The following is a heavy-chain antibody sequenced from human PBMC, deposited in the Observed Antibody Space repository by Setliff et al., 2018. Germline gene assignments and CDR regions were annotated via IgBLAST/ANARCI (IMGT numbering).Heavy chain of an antibody. V-gene: IGHV4-39*07. CDR2: RYYSGHT. CDR3: ARVTVITPRVFDP. D-gene: IGHD4-17*01. J-gene: IGHJ5*02. CDR1: GDSISSGTYY. Sequence: KPSETLSLTCTVSGDSISSGTYYWGWIRQPPGKGLEWIGSRYYSGHTYYNPSLKSRVIISLDTSKTQFSLSLSSVSAADTAVYFCARVTVITPRVFDPWGQGTLVTVSS.